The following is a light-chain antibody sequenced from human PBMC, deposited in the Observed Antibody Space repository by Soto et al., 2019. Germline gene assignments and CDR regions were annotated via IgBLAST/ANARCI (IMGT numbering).Light chain of an antibody. V-gene: IGLV2-14*03. J-gene: IGLJ1*01. CDR2: YVD. CDR3: CSYADGSIYF. Sequence: FALTQPASVSGSPGRSITISGIGTSRDVGAYDYVSWYLQYPDKAPQLLIYYVDHRPSGVSSRFSGSKSGNTASLTISGLQAEDEGDYYCCSYADGSIYFFGTGTKVTVL. CDR1: SRDVGAYDY.